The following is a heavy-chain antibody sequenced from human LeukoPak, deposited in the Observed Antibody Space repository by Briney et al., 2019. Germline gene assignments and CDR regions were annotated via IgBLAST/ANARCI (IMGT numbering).Heavy chain of an antibody. CDR1: GFTFSSYG. CDR3: EKVSGYSYGFDY. D-gene: IGHD5-18*01. Sequence: PGRSLRLSCAASGFTFSSYGMHWVRQAPGKGLEWVAVISYDGSNKYYADSVKGRFTISRDNSKNTLYLQMNSLRDEDTAVYYCEKVSGYSYGFDYWGQGNLVSVSS. V-gene: IGHV3-30*18. CDR2: ISYDGSNK. J-gene: IGHJ4*02.